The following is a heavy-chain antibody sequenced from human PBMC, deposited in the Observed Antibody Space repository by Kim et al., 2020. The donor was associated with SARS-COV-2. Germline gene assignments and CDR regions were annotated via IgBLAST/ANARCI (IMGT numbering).Heavy chain of an antibody. J-gene: IGHJ4*02. Sequence: TYNPSLKSRVTISVDTSKNQFSLKLSSVTAADTAVYYCARDERVDTAIAYWGQGTLVTVSS. CDR3: ARDERVDTAIAY. D-gene: IGHD5-18*01. V-gene: IGHV4-59*01.